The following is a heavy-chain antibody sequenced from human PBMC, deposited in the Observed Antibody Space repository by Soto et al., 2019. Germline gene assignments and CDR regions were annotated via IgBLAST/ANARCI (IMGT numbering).Heavy chain of an antibody. J-gene: IGHJ4*02. CDR1: GGSISSYY. CDR3: ARVQYSSSWYVYFDY. V-gene: IGHV4-59*01. CDR2: IYYSGST. D-gene: IGHD6-13*01. Sequence: PSETLSLTCTVSGGSISSYYWSWIRQPPGKGLEWIGYIYYSGSTNYNPSLKSRVTISVDTSKNQFSLKLSSVTAADTAVYYCARVQYSSSWYVYFDYWGQGTLVTAPQ.